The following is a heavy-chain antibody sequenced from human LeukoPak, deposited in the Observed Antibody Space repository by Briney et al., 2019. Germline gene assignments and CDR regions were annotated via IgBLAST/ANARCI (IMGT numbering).Heavy chain of an antibody. CDR3: AKDLVTIFGVADY. D-gene: IGHD3-3*01. CDR2: INERGNEK. Sequence: GGSLRLSCAASGFTFSKYWMSWVRQVPGKGLEWVVNINERGNEKNYVDSVKGRFTVSRDSSKNTLYLQMNSLRAEDTAVYYCAKDLVTIFGVADYWGQGTLVTVSS. V-gene: IGHV3-7*03. CDR1: GFTFSKYW. J-gene: IGHJ4*02.